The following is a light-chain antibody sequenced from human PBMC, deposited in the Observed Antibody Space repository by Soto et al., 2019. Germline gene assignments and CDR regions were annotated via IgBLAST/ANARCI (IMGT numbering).Light chain of an antibody. Sequence: QSVLTQPPSASGTPGQRVTISCSGSSSNIGSNYVYWYHQLPGTAPKLVIYRNNQRPSGVPDRFSGSKSGNTASLTVSGLQAEDEADYYCRSYAGSDMFVFGTGTKLTVL. CDR1: SSNIGSNY. CDR3: RSYAGSDMFV. V-gene: IGLV1-47*01. CDR2: RNN. J-gene: IGLJ1*01.